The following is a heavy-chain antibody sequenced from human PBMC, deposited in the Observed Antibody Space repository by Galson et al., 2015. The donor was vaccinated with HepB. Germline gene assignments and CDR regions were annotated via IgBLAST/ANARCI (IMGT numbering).Heavy chain of an antibody. V-gene: IGHV3-15*01. CDR1: GFTFSNTW. J-gene: IGHJ4*02. CDR3: GVGGGYYDY. CDR2: IKSSIAGGTA. Sequence: SLRLSCAASGFTFSNTWMSWVRQAPGKGLEWVGRIKSSIAGGTADFAAPVRDRFTISRDDSKNTVYLQMNSLKTEDTAVYYCGVGGGYYDYRGQGTLVTVSS. D-gene: IGHD3-22*01.